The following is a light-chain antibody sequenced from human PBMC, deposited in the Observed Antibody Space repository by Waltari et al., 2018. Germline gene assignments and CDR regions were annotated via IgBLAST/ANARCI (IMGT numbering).Light chain of an antibody. CDR1: SSYVGAYYF. J-gene: IGLJ3*02. CDR2: AVS. CDR3: SSYASGDTWV. V-gene: IGLV2-14*03. Sequence: QSALTQPASVSGSPGQSITISCPGTSSYVGAYYFVPWYQQHPGKAPKLIIYAVSKRPSGVSDRFSGSKSGNTASLTISGLQAEDEADYYCSSYASGDTWVFGGGTKLTVL.